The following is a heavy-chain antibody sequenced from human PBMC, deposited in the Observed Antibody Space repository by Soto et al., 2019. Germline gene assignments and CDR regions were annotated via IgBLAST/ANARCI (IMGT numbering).Heavy chain of an antibody. D-gene: IGHD3-10*01. CDR2: IYYSGST. J-gene: IGHJ6*02. CDR3: ARGFKDYYGMDV. V-gene: IGHV4-31*03. CDR1: GGSISSGGYY. Sequence: SETLSLTCTVSGGSISSGGYYWSWIRQHPGKGLEWIGYIYYSGSTYYNPSLKSRVTISVDTSKNQFSLKLSSVTAADTAVYYCARGFKDYYGMDVWGQGTTVTVSS.